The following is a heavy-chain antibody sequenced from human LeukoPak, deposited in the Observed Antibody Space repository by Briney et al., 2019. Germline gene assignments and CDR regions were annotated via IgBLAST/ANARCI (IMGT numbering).Heavy chain of an antibody. D-gene: IGHD5-18*01. Sequence: SETLSLTCTVSSGSIDSYYWSWIRQPPGKGLEWIGYIYYVGSTDYNPSLKSRVTISVDTSKNQFSLKLRSVTAADSAVYYCARGLYSYGYESFDFWGQGTLVTVSS. V-gene: IGHV4-59*01. CDR2: IYYVGST. J-gene: IGHJ4*02. CDR1: SGSIDSYY. CDR3: ARGLYSYGYESFDF.